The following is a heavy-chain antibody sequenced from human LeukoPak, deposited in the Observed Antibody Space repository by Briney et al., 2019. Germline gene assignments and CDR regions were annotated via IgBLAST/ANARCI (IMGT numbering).Heavy chain of an antibody. CDR1: GFTFGIYA. CDR3: AKASPVTTFSWFDP. Sequence: TGGSLRLSCAASGFTFGIYAMSWVRQAPGKGLEWVSAISGSGGFTYYADSVKGRFTISRDNSKNTLYLQMNSLRAEDTAVYYCAKASPVTTFSWFDPWGQGTLVTVSS. J-gene: IGHJ5*02. D-gene: IGHD4-17*01. V-gene: IGHV3-23*01. CDR2: ISGSGGFT.